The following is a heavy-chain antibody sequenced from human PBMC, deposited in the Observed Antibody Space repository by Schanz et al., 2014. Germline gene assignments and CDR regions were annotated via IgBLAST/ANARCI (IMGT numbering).Heavy chain of an antibody. D-gene: IGHD1-1*01. Sequence: EVQLVESGGDLVQPGGSLRLSCSASGFTFSTFAMHWVRQAPGKGLEWVSYVSRSTPDIYYADSVKGRFTMSRDNAKNSLYLEMNSLRAEDTALYYCARDRRNADLDYWGQGTLVTVSS. CDR1: GFTFSTFA. CDR3: ARDRRNADLDY. V-gene: IGHV3-48*01. CDR2: VSRSTPDI. J-gene: IGHJ4*02.